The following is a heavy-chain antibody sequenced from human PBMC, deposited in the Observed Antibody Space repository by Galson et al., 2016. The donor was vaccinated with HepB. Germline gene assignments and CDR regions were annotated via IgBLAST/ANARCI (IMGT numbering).Heavy chain of an antibody. CDR1: GCSLITYA. V-gene: IGHV1-3*01. J-gene: IGHJ3*02. D-gene: IGHD3-9*01. CDR3: ARRHRGAYYDMLTGYYRGAFDI. CDR2: INAGNGNT. Sequence: CKASGCSLITYAMHWVRQAPGQRLEWMGWINAGNGNTKYSQKFQGRVTITRDTSATTAYMELSSLRSEDTAVYYCARRHRGAYYDMLTGYYRGAFDIWGQGTMVTVSS.